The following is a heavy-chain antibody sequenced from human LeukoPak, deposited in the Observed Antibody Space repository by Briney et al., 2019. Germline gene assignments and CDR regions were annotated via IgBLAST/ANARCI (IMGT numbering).Heavy chain of an antibody. D-gene: IGHD4-17*01. J-gene: IGHJ4*02. V-gene: IGHV3-48*02. CDR3: ARDRHGDYASEY. CDR1: GFTFTSYS. CDR2: ICSSSSTI. Sequence: PGGSLRLSCVASGFTFTSYSMNLVRQAPGKGLEGGSYICSSSSTIYSAASVKGRLPIYRDNAQNSLYLQMNSLRDEDTAVYYCARDRHGDYASEYWGQGTLVTVSS.